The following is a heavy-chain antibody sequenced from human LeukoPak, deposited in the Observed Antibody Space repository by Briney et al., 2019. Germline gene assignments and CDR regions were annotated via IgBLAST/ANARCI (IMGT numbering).Heavy chain of an antibody. J-gene: IGHJ4*02. Sequence: PSETLSFTCAVYGGSFSGYYWSWIRQPPGKGLEWIGEINHGGSTNYNPSLKSRVTISVDTSKNQFSLKLSSVTAADTAVYYCASSYSSGWYRRVLWGQGTLVTVSS. D-gene: IGHD6-19*01. CDR1: GGSFSGYY. CDR2: INHGGST. V-gene: IGHV4-34*01. CDR3: ASSYSSGWYRRVL.